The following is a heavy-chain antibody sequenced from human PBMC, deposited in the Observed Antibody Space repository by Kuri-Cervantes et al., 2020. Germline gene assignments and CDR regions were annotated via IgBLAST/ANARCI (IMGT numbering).Heavy chain of an antibody. CDR3: ARGAHRRRIVGAPHDAFDI. Sequence: SVKVSCKASGFTFTSSAMQWVRQARGQRLEWIGWIVVGSGNTNYAQKFQERVTITRDMSTSTAYMELSSLRSEDTAVYYCARGAHRRRIVGAPHDAFDIWGQGTMVTVSS. CDR2: IVVGSGNT. J-gene: IGHJ3*02. CDR1: GFTFTSSA. D-gene: IGHD1-26*01. V-gene: IGHV1-58*02.